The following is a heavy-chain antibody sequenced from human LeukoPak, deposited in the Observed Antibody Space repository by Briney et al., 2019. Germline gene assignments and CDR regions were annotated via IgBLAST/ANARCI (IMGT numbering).Heavy chain of an antibody. CDR2: IYYSGST. D-gene: IGHD6-19*01. CDR1: GGSITSYY. CDR3: ARLRAGQWLGIDY. J-gene: IGHJ4*02. V-gene: IGHV4-59*08. Sequence: ASETLSLTCTVSGGSITSYYWSWIRQPPGKGLEWIGYIYYSGSTNYNPSLKSRVTISVDTSKNQFSLKLSSVTAADTAVYYCARLRAGQWLGIDYWGQGTLVTVSS.